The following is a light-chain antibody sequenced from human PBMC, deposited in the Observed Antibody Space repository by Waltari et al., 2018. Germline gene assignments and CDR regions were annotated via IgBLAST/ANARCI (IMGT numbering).Light chain of an antibody. CDR2: AAS. Sequence: DIQLTPSPSFLSASVGDRVTITCRASQRISSFLAWYQQKPGKAPKLLISAASTLQSGVPSRFSGSGSGTEFTLTISSLQPEDFASYYCQQLNSYPTFGGGTTVEIK. V-gene: IGKV1-9*01. CDR1: QRISSF. J-gene: IGKJ4*01. CDR3: QQLNSYPT.